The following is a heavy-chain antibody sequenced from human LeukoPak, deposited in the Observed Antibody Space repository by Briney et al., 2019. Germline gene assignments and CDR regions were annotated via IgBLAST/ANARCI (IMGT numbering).Heavy chain of an antibody. Sequence: SETLSLTCTVSGGSISSSSYYWGWIRQPPGKGLEWIGSIYYSGSTYYNPSLKSRVTISVDTSKNQFSLKLSSVTAADTAVYYCARDSRGAAAGTDYWGQGTLVTVSS. V-gene: IGHV4-39*07. CDR1: GGSISSSSYY. CDR3: ARDSRGAAAGTDY. J-gene: IGHJ4*02. CDR2: IYYSGST. D-gene: IGHD6-13*01.